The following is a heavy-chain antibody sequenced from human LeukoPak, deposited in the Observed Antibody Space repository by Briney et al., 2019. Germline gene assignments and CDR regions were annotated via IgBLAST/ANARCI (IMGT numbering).Heavy chain of an antibody. CDR1: GFSFNTFG. CDR2: ISHDGSNK. Sequence: GGSLRLSCAASGFSFNTFGMDWVRQAPGKGLEWVASISHDGSNKYYADSVKGRFTISRDNSKNTLYLQMNSLRAEDTAVYYCAKDTYSSSPGDFQHWGQGTLVTVSS. CDR3: AKDTYSSSPGDFQH. V-gene: IGHV3-30-3*01. J-gene: IGHJ1*01. D-gene: IGHD6-6*01.